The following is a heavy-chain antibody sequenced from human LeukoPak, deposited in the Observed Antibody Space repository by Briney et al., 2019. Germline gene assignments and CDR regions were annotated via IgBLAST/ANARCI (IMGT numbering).Heavy chain of an antibody. Sequence: SETLSLTCTVSGGSISSSSYYWGWIRQPPGKGLEWIGSIYYSGSTYYNPSLKSRVTISVDTSKNQFSLKLSSVTAADTAVYYCARAFFVVVPAAIFIMDVWGKGTTVTVSS. CDR1: GGSISSSSYY. V-gene: IGHV4-39*01. J-gene: IGHJ6*03. CDR3: ARAFFVVVPAAIFIMDV. D-gene: IGHD2-2*01. CDR2: IYYSGST.